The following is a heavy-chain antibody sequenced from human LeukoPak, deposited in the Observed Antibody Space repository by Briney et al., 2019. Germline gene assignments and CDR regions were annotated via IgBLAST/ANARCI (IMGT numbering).Heavy chain of an antibody. V-gene: IGHV3-21*01. D-gene: IGHD3-10*01. J-gene: IGHJ4*02. CDR3: ARGHFGEPFDY. Sequence: GGSLRLSCAASGFTFSSYWMHWVRQAPGKGLEWVSSISSSSSYIYYADSVKGRFTISRDNAKNSLYLQMNSLRAEDTAVYYCARGHFGEPFDYWGQGTLVTVSS. CDR2: ISSSSSYI. CDR1: GFTFSSYW.